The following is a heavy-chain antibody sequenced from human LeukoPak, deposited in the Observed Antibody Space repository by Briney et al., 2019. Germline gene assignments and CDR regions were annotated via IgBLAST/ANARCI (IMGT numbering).Heavy chain of an antibody. CDR2: IYTSGST. CDR3: ARVPLAIQRGGYYMDV. V-gene: IGHV4-61*02. Sequence: PSETLSLTCTVSGGSISSGSYYWSWIRQPAGKGLEWIGRIYTSGSTNYNPSLKSRVTISVDTSKNQFSLKLSSVTAADTAVYYCARVPLAIQRGGYYMDVWGKGTTVTISS. D-gene: IGHD2-2*02. CDR1: GGSISSGSYY. J-gene: IGHJ6*03.